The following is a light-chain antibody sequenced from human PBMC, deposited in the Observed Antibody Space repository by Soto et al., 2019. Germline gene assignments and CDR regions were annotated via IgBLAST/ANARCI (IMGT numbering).Light chain of an antibody. CDR2: EVS. CDR3: SSYTRRNTWV. Sequence: QSALTQPASMSGSPGQSITLSCTGTRTDAGGYNYVSWYHQHPAKVPKLLIYEVSNRPSGVSNRFSGSKSGSTASLTSSGLQAEDEGDYYCSSYTRRNTWVFGGGTKLTVL. CDR1: RTDAGGYNY. V-gene: IGLV2-14*01. J-gene: IGLJ3*02.